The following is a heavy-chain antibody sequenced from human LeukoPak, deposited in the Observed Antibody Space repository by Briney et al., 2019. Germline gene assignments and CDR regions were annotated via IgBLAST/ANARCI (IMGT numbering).Heavy chain of an antibody. Sequence: PSETLSLTCTVSGVSVTHHLYFWSWIRQYPGKGLEWIGYLYGSGSTYLNPSLESRVSMSLDTSQNQFSLSLRSVTAAGTALYYCARLHGDYASGTPPFDYWGQGTLVTVSS. CDR1: GVSVTHHLYF. CDR2: LYGSGST. CDR3: ARLHGDYASGTPPFDY. J-gene: IGHJ4*02. V-gene: IGHV4-31*03. D-gene: IGHD4-17*01.